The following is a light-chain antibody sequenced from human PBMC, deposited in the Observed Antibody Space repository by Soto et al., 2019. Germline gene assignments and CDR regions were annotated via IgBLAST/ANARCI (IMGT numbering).Light chain of an antibody. Sequence: QSVLTQPPSASATPGQRVTISCSGSNSNIGTNTVNWYQQLPGTAPRLLIYTNNQRPSGVPQRFSGSKTGTSASLAIGGLQSEDGADYYCQSYDSSLSGHYVFGTGTKVTVL. CDR2: TNN. CDR3: QSYDSSLSGHYV. V-gene: IGLV1-44*01. J-gene: IGLJ1*01. CDR1: NSNIGTNT.